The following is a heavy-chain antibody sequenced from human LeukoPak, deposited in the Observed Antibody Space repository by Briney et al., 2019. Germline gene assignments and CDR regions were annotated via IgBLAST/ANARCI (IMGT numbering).Heavy chain of an antibody. V-gene: IGHV3-23*01. CDR2: ISGSGGST. CDR3: ARASRKNWNYVDY. CDR1: GFTFSSYA. D-gene: IGHD1-1*01. J-gene: IGHJ4*02. Sequence: GGSLRLSCSVSGFTFSSYAMSWVRQAPGKGLEWVSVISGSGGSTYYTDSVKGRFTISRDNSKITLYLQMNSLRAEDTAVYYCARASRKNWNYVDYWGQGTLDTVSS.